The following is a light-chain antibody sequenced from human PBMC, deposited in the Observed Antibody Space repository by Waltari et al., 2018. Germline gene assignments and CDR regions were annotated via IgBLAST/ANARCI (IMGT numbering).Light chain of an antibody. CDR3: QKYGTLPAT. CDR1: QGVSKY. J-gene: IGKJ1*01. CDR2: DAS. V-gene: IGKV3-20*01. Sequence: SGRPRQGVSKYVAWYHHKPGQAPSHLISDASTSATGIPARFSGSGWGAAFSLTITRLEPEDSAVYYCQKYGTLPATFGQGTKVQ.